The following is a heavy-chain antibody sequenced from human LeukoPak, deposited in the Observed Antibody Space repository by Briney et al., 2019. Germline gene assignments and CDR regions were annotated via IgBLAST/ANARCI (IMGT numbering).Heavy chain of an antibody. CDR1: GFTFSSYT. J-gene: IGHJ3*02. CDR2: ISSMSSYI. V-gene: IGHV3-21*01. Sequence: GGSLRLSCAASGFTFSSYTMSWVRQAPGKGLEWVSSISSMSSYIYYADSVRGRFTISRDNAKNSLYLQMNSLRAEETAVYYCARDRTQYYYDRSGSPRGAFDIWGQGTMVTVSS. D-gene: IGHD3-22*01. CDR3: ARDRTQYYYDRSGSPRGAFDI.